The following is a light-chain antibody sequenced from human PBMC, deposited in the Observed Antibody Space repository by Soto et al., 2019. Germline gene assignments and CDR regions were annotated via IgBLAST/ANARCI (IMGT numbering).Light chain of an antibody. V-gene: IGLV2-14*03. CDR2: DVT. Sequence: QSVLTQPASVSGSPGQSITISCTGTSTDVGGNKYVSWYQQHTGKAPKVIIYDVTNRPSGVSNRFSGSKSGNTASLTISGLQAEDEDDYYCYSHIAGTTGAFGGGTKLTVL. CDR1: STDVGGNKY. J-gene: IGLJ2*01. CDR3: YSHIAGTTGA.